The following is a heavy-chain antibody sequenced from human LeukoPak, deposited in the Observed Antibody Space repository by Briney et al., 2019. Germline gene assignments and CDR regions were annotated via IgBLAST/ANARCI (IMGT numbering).Heavy chain of an antibody. CDR2: IYSGGST. J-gene: IGHJ4*02. CDR1: GFTVSSNY. CDR3: AREGRGYYDFWSGYNY. Sequence: PGGPLRLSCAASGFTVSSNYMSWVRQAPGKGLEWVSVIYSGGSTYYADSVKGRFTISRDNSKNTLYLQMNSLRAEDTAVYYCAREGRGYYDFWSGYNYWGQGTLVTVSS. D-gene: IGHD3-3*01. V-gene: IGHV3-53*01.